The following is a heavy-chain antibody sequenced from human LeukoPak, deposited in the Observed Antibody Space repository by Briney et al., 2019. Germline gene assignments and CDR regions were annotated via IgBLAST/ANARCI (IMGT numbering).Heavy chain of an antibody. Sequence: SENLSLNCTVSGGSISSYYWSWLRQPPGQGLEWIGYIYYSGSTNYNPSLKSRVTISVDTSKNQFSLKLSSVTAADTAVYYCARETYYYDSSGYLFDYWGQGTLVTVSS. V-gene: IGHV4-59*01. CDR3: ARETYYYDSSGYLFDY. CDR1: GGSISSYY. CDR2: IYYSGST. D-gene: IGHD3-22*01. J-gene: IGHJ4*02.